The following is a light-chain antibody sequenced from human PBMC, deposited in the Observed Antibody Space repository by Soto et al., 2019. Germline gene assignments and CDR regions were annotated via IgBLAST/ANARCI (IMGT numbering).Light chain of an antibody. V-gene: IGKV3-20*01. CDR2: GAS. J-gene: IGKJ1*01. CDR1: QSVSGSY. Sequence: EIVLTQSPGTLSLSPGERATLSCRASQSVSGSYLAWYQQKPGQAPRLLIFGASSRATGIPDRFSGSGSGTDFTLTISRLEPEDFAVYYCQHCGGPPRTFGQGTKVEIK. CDR3: QHCGGPPRT.